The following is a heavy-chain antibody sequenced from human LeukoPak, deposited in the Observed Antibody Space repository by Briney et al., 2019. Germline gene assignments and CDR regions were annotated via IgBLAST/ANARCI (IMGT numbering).Heavy chain of an antibody. D-gene: IGHD3-22*01. CDR2: INHSGST. Sequence: SETLSLTCAVYGGSFSGYYWSWIRQPPGKGLEWIGEINHSGSTNYNPSLKSRVTISVDTSENQFSLKLSSVTAADTAVYYCARAPSYYDSSGYSDYWGQGTLVTVSS. V-gene: IGHV4-34*01. CDR3: ARAPSYYDSSGYSDY. CDR1: GGSFSGYY. J-gene: IGHJ4*02.